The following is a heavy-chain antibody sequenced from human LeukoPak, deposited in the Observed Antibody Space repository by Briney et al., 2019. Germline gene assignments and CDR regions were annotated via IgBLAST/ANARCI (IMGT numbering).Heavy chain of an antibody. Sequence: GGSLRLSCAASGFTFSDYDMHWVRQATGKGLEWVSGIGTAGDTYYTGSVKGRFTISRENAKNSLYLQMNSLRAGDTAVYYCARVAKERVGGVYYFDYWGQGTLVTVSS. D-gene: IGHD1-1*01. CDR3: ARVAKERVGGVYYFDY. J-gene: IGHJ4*02. CDR1: GFTFSDYD. V-gene: IGHV3-13*01. CDR2: IGTAGDT.